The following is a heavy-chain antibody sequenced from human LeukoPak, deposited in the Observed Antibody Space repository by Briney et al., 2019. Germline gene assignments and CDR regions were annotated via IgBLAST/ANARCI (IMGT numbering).Heavy chain of an antibody. J-gene: IGHJ3*02. CDR2: IIPIFGTA. CDR3: ARDSPPSYCSSTSCYTPDAFDI. Sequence: SVKVSCKASGGTFSSYAISWVRQAPGQGLEWMGGIIPIFGTANYAQKFQGRVTITADESTSTAYMELSSLRSEDTAVYYCARDSPPSYCSSTSCYTPDAFDIWGQGTMVTVSS. D-gene: IGHD2-2*02. CDR1: GGTFSSYA. V-gene: IGHV1-69*13.